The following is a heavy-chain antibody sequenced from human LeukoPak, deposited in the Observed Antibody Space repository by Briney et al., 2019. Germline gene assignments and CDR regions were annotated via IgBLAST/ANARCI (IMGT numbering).Heavy chain of an antibody. D-gene: IGHD6-19*01. V-gene: IGHV3-74*01. CDR2: INSDGSST. CDR1: GFTFSSYW. J-gene: IGHJ4*02. CDR3: ARVEYSSGWYDY. Sequence: GGSLRLSRAASGFTFSSYWMHWVRQAPGKGVVWVSRINSDGSSTSCADSVKGRFTVSRDNAKNTLYLQMNSLRAEDTAVYYCARVEYSSGWYDYWGQGTLVTVSS.